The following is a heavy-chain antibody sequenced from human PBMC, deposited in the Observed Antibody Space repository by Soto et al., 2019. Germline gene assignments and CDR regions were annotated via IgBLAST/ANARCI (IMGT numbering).Heavy chain of an antibody. CDR3: ARPRYGDYFWFDP. Sequence: PGGSLRLSCAASGGSISSYYWSWIRQPPGKGLEWIGYIYYSGSTNYNPSLKSRVTISVDTSKNQFSLKLSSVTAADTAVYYCARPRYGDYFWFDPWGQATLVTVSS. CDR1: GGSISSYY. J-gene: IGHJ5*02. V-gene: IGHV4-59*08. D-gene: IGHD4-17*01. CDR2: IYYSGST.